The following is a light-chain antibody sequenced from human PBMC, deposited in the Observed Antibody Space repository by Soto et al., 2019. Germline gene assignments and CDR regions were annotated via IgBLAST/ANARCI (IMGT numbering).Light chain of an antibody. CDR2: GAS. Sequence: EIVLTQSPGTLSLSPGERATLSCRASQSVSSSYLAWYQQKPAQAPRLLIYGASSRATGIPDRFSGSGSGIDFTLNISSLEHVDFAVYYCQHYGSSPLAFGGGTKVEIK. V-gene: IGKV3-20*01. J-gene: IGKJ4*01. CDR1: QSVSSSY. CDR3: QHYGSSPLA.